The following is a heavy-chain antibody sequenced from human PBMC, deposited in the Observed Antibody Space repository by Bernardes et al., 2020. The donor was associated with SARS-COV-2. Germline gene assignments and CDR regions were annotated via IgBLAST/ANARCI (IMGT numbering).Heavy chain of an antibody. CDR3: ARDIAVAGTYYYYGMDV. CDR2: ISSSGSTI. D-gene: IGHD6-19*01. V-gene: IGHV3-48*04. J-gene: IGHJ6*02. CDR1: GFTFSSYW. Sequence: GGSLRLSCAASGFTFSSYWMSWVRQAPGKGLEWVSYISSSGSTIYYADSVKGRFTISRDNAKNSLYLQMNSLRAEDTAVYYCARDIAVAGTYYYYGMDVWGQGTTVTVSS.